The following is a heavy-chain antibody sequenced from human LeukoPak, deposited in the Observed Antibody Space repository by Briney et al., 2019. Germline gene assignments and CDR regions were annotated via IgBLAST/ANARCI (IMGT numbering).Heavy chain of an antibody. CDR2: IIPILGIA. J-gene: IGHJ4*02. D-gene: IGHD3-10*01. V-gene: IGHV1-69*04. CDR1: GGTFSSYA. Sequence: SVKVSCKASGGTFSSYAISWVRQAPGQGLEWMGRIIPILGIANYAQKFQGRVTITADKSTSTAYMELSSLRSEDTAVYYCARAYYYGSGGSPVSIEYYFDYWGQGTLVTVSS. CDR3: ARAYYYGSGGSPVSIEYYFDY.